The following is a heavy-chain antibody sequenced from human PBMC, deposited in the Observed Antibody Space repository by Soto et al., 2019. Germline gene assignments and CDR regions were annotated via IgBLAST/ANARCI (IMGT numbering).Heavy chain of an antibody. Sequence: CGVADESRTHWNRWRWIRQPPGKGLEWIGEIYHLGSTHYNPSLQSRVTISVDKSKNQFSLKMYSVTAADTAVYYCARVPPGSDFGPWGQGTLVPVS. D-gene: IGHD3-10*01. CDR3: ARVPPGSDFGP. CDR1: DESRTHWNR. J-gene: IGHJ5*02. V-gene: IGHV4-4*02. CDR2: IYHLGST.